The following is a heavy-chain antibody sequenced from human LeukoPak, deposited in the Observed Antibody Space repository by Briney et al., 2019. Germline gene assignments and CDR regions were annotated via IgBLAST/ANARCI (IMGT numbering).Heavy chain of an antibody. Sequence: GGSLRLSCAASGFTFSSYAMHWVRQARGKGLEWVAVISYDGSNKYYADSVKGRFTISRDNSKNTLYLQMNSLRAEDTAVYYCARVGVAWDIVVVPAAGYFQHWGQGALVTVSS. CDR2: ISYDGSNK. D-gene: IGHD2-2*01. CDR3: ARVGVAWDIVVVPAAGYFQH. CDR1: GFTFSSYA. J-gene: IGHJ1*01. V-gene: IGHV3-30*04.